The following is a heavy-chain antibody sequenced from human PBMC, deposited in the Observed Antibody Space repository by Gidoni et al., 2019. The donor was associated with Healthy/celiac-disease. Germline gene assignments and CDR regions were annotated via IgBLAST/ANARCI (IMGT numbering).Heavy chain of an antibody. CDR3: ARDEEKRPTAMGDAFDI. V-gene: IGHV1-69*04. Sequence: QVQLVQSGAEVKKPGSSVKVSCKASGGTFSSYAISWVRQAPGQGLEWMGRIIPILGIANYAQKFQGRVTITADKSTSTAYMELSSLRSEDTAVYYCARDEEKRPTAMGDAFDIWGQGTMVTVSS. CDR1: GGTFSSYA. D-gene: IGHD5-18*01. J-gene: IGHJ3*02. CDR2: IIPILGIA.